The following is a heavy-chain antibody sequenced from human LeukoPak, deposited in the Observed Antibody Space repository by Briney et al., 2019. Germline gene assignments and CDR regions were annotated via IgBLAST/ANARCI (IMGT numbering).Heavy chain of an antibody. CDR2: VYYNGNT. J-gene: IGHJ5*02. D-gene: IGHD3-10*01. Sequence: SETLSLTCTVSGGSISSSGSYWAWIRQPPGKGLEWIANVYYNGNTYYNSSLKSRVTISADTSKNQFSLKLSSVTAADTAVYYCARGRPDGSGSYYKFDPWGQGTLVTVSS. V-gene: IGHV4-39*01. CDR3: ARGRPDGSGSYYKFDP. CDR1: GGSISSSGSY.